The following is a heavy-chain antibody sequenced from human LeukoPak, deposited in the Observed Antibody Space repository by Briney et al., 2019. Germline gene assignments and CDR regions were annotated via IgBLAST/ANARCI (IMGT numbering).Heavy chain of an antibody. V-gene: IGHV3-30*03. CDR3: ARETLGVTAFDI. Sequence: GGSLRLSCATSGFSFYNLAFHWVRQAPGKGLEWVSLISHDGNSRKYADSVKGRFIVSRDNSKNTLYLQMNSLRAEDTAVYYCARETLGVTAFDIWGQGTMVTVSS. D-gene: IGHD2-21*02. CDR2: ISHDGNSR. CDR1: GFSFYNLA. J-gene: IGHJ3*02.